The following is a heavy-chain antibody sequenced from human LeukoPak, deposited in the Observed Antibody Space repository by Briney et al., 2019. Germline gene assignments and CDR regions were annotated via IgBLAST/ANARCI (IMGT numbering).Heavy chain of an antibody. D-gene: IGHD6-19*01. CDR3: AKDGSGWDLQTPDY. V-gene: IGHV3-7*03. CDR1: GFTFSHSW. Sequence: GGSLRLSCVASGFTFSHSWMTWVRQAPGKGLEWVGHIKEDGSSQNYADSVKGRFTISRDNSKNTLYLQMNSLRAEDTAVYYCAKDGSGWDLQTPDYWGQGTLVTVSS. J-gene: IGHJ4*02. CDR2: IKEDGSSQ.